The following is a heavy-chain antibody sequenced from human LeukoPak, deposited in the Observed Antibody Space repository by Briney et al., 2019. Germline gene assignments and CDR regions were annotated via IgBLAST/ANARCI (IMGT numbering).Heavy chain of an antibody. Sequence: SETLSLTCTVSGGSISSYYWSWIRQPPGKGLEWIGYIYYSGSTNYNPSLKSRVTISVDTSKNQFSLKLSSVTAADTAVYYCARVDCGGDCYGYWGQGTLVTVSS. CDR2: IYYSGST. V-gene: IGHV4-59*01. J-gene: IGHJ4*02. CDR3: ARVDCGGDCYGY. D-gene: IGHD2-21*01. CDR1: GGSISSYY.